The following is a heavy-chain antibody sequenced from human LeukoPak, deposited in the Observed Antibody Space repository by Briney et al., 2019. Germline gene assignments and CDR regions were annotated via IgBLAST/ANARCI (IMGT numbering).Heavy chain of an antibody. V-gene: IGHV4-59*01. CDR2: IYYSGST. Sequence: PSETLSLTCTVSGGSISSYYWSWIRQPTGKGLEWIGYIYYSGSTNYNPSLKSRVTISVDTSKNQFSLKLSSVTAADTAVYYCARSTSGDILTGYYTLDYWGQGTLVTVSS. D-gene: IGHD3-9*01. CDR3: ARSTSGDILTGYYTLDY. CDR1: GGSISSYY. J-gene: IGHJ4*02.